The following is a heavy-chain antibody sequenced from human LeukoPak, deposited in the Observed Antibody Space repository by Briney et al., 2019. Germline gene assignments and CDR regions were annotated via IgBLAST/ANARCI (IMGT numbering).Heavy chain of an antibody. J-gene: IGHJ5*02. V-gene: IGHV3-23*01. Sequence: GGSLRLSCAASGFTFSSYAMSWVRQAPGKGLEWVSAISGSGGSTYYADSVKGRFTISRDNSKNTLYLQMNSLRAEDTAVYYCAKDEDYCGSGSYYTYNWFDPWGQGTLVTVSS. CDR2: ISGSGGST. D-gene: IGHD3-10*01. CDR3: AKDEDYCGSGSYYTYNWFDP. CDR1: GFTFSSYA.